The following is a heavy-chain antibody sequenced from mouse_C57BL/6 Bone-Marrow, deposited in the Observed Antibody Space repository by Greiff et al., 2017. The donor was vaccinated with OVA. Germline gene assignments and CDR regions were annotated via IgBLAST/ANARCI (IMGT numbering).Heavy chain of an antibody. D-gene: IGHD2-4*01. J-gene: IGHJ4*01. V-gene: IGHV1-82*01. CDR2: IYPGDGDT. CDR1: GYAFSSSW. Sequence: QVKLQQSGPELVKPGASVKISCKASGYAFSSSWMNWVKQRPGKGLEWIGRIYPGDGDTNYNGKFKGKATLTADKSSSTAYMQLSSLTSEDSAVYFCARSLYYEDYAMDYWGQGTSVTVSS. CDR3: ARSLYYEDYAMDY.